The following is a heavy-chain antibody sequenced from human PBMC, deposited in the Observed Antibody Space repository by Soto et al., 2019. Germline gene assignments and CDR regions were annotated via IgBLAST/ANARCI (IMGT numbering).Heavy chain of an antibody. CDR2: IYSGGST. CDR3: ARDLVVPAAMVY. CDR1: GFTVSSNY. V-gene: IGHV3-66*01. J-gene: IGHJ4*02. D-gene: IGHD2-2*01. Sequence: ESGGGLVQPGRSLRLSCAASGFTVSSNYMSWVRQAPGKGLEWVSVIYSGGSTYYADSVKGRFTISRDNSKNTLYLQMNSLRAADTAVYYCARDLVVPAAMVYWGQGTLVTVSS.